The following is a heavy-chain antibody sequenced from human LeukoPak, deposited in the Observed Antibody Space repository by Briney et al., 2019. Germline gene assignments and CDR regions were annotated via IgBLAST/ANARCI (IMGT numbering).Heavy chain of an antibody. Sequence: SETLSLTCTVSGGSISSYYWSWIRQPPGKGLEWIGYIYYSGSTNYNPSLKSRVTISVDTSKNQFSLKLSSVTAADTAVYYCARIAVAEEFDPWGQGTLVTVSS. CDR1: GGSISSYY. CDR3: ARIAVAEEFDP. V-gene: IGHV4-59*01. D-gene: IGHD6-19*01. J-gene: IGHJ5*02. CDR2: IYYSGST.